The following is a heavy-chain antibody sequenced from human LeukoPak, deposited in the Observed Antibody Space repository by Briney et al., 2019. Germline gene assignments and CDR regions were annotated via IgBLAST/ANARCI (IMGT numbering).Heavy chain of an antibody. V-gene: IGHV1-69*05. CDR2: IIPTFGTA. CDR3: AGGDIVVVRAFDI. D-gene: IGHD2-15*01. J-gene: IGHJ3*02. Sequence: ASVKVSCKASGGTFSSYAISWVRQAPGQGLEWVGRIIPTFGTANYAQKFQGRVTITTDESTSTAYMELSSLRSEDTAVYYCAGGDIVVVRAFDIWGQGTMVTVSS. CDR1: GGTFSSYA.